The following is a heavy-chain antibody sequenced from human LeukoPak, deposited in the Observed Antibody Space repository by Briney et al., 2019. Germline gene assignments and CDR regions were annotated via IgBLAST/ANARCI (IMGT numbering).Heavy chain of an antibody. Sequence: SETLSLTCTVSGGSISSGGYYWSWIRQHPGKGLEWIGYIYYSGSTYYNPSLKSRVTISVDTSKNQFSLKLSSVTAADTAVYYCARESYGSSGYYWFDPWGQGTLVTVSS. D-gene: IGHD3-22*01. CDR1: GGSISSGGYY. V-gene: IGHV4-31*03. CDR3: ARESYGSSGYYWFDP. J-gene: IGHJ5*02. CDR2: IYYSGST.